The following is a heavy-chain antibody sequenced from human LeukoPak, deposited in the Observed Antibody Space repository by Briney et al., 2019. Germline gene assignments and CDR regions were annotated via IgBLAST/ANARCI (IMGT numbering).Heavy chain of an antibody. J-gene: IGHJ4*02. Sequence: PGGSLRLSCAASGFTFSSYWMHWVRHTPGKGLVWVSRIKGDGSSTSYADSVKGRFTISRDNAKNTLYLQMNSLRAEDTAVYYCARDGDYYDSSGYSYWGQGTLVTVSS. CDR1: GFTFSSYW. CDR2: IKGDGSST. CDR3: ARDGDYYDSSGYSY. V-gene: IGHV3-74*01. D-gene: IGHD3-22*01.